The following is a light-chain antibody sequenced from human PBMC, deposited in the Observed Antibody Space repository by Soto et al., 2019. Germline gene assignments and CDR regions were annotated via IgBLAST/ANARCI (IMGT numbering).Light chain of an antibody. J-gene: IGKJ2*01. CDR3: QQYDSSRYT. V-gene: IGKV3-20*01. CDR1: QSVSSNY. Sequence: EIVLTQSPGTLSLSPGERATLSCRASQSVSSNYLAWYQQKPGQAPRLLIYGASSRATGIPDRFSGSGSGTDFTLTISRLEPDDFAVYYCQQYDSSRYTFGQGTKLDIK. CDR2: GAS.